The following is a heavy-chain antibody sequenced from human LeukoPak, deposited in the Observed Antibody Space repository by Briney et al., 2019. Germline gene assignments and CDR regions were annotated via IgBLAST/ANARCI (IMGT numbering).Heavy chain of an antibody. V-gene: IGHV3-48*03. CDR1: GFTFSSYE. CDR3: ARDQPSSWYYFDY. CDR2: ITRSGDTI. J-gene: IGHJ4*02. Sequence: PGGSLRLSCAASGFTFSSYEMNWVRQAPGKGLEWVSYITRSGDTIYYADSVKGRFTISRDNAKNSLYLQMNSLRAEDTAVYYCARDQPSSWYYFDYWGQGTLVTVPS. D-gene: IGHD6-13*01.